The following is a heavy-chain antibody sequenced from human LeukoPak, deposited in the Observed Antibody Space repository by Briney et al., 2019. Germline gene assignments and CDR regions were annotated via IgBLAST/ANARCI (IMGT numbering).Heavy chain of an antibody. V-gene: IGHV3-20*04. CDR3: ARDNVAVAGY. Sequence: GGSLRLSCAASGFTFDDYGMSWVRQAPGKGLEWVSGINWNGGRTGYVDSVKGRFTISRDNAKDSLYLQMNSLRAEDTAVYYCARDNVAVAGYWGQGTLVTVSS. CDR2: INWNGGRT. CDR1: GFTFDDYG. J-gene: IGHJ4*02. D-gene: IGHD6-19*01.